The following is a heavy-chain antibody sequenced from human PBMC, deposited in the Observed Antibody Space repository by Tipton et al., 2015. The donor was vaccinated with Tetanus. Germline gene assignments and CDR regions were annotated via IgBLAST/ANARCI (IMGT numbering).Heavy chain of an antibody. CDR2: ISYDGSNK. Sequence: SLRLSCAASGFTFTSYGVHWVRQAPGKGLEWVAVISYDGSNKYYADSVKGRFTISRDNSKNTVYLQMNSLIAEDTAVYYCAKVDYHGSDYRSIGYWGPGTLVTVSS. J-gene: IGHJ4*02. CDR1: GFTFTSYG. V-gene: IGHV3-30*18. CDR3: AKVDYHGSDYRSIGY. D-gene: IGHD3-10*01.